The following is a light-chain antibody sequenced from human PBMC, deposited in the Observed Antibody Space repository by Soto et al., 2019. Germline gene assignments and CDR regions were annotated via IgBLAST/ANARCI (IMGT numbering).Light chain of an antibody. CDR2: GVS. J-gene: IGLJ3*02. CDR3: SSYTSSSTWV. CDR1: TSDVGAYKY. Sequence: QSALTQPASVSGSPGQSITISCTGTTSDVGAYKYVSWYQQHPGKAPKLIIYGVSNRPSGASNRFSGSKSANTASLTISGLQAEDEADYYCSSYTSSSTWVFGGGTKLTVL. V-gene: IGLV2-14*01.